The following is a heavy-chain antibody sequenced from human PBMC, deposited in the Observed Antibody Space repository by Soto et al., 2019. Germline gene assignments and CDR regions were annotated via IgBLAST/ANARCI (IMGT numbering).Heavy chain of an antibody. CDR1: GFSLSTSGVG. V-gene: IGHV2-5*02. D-gene: IGHD3-3*01. CDR3: AHSVYYDFWSGYYSGYYFDY. J-gene: IGHJ4*02. Sequence: QITLKESGPTLVKPTQTLTLTCTFSGFSLSTSGVGVGWIRQPPGKALEWLALIYWDDDKRYSPALKSRLTITKDTSKNQVVHTMTNMDPVDTATYYCAHSVYYDFWSGYYSGYYFDYWGQGTLVTVSS. CDR2: IYWDDDK.